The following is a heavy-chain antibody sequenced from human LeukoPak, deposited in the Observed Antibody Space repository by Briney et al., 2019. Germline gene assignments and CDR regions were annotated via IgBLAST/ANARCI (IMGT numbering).Heavy chain of an antibody. D-gene: IGHD1-14*01. V-gene: IGHV4-39*01. CDR3: AGTGIRNWFDP. Sequence: SETLSLTCSVSGDSISTTGYFWVWIRQSPGRDLEWIGSIFKSVNTFYNMSLKSRVTISVDMSKNEFSLSLTSVTAADTAVYYCAGTGIRNWFDPWGQGILVTVSS. J-gene: IGHJ5*02. CDR1: GDSISTTGYF. CDR2: IFKSVNT.